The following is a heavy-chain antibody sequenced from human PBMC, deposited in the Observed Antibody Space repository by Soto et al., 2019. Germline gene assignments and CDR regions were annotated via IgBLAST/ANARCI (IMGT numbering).Heavy chain of an antibody. V-gene: IGHV4-59*01. CDR2: IYYSGST. J-gene: IGHJ4*02. D-gene: IGHD5-18*01. Sequence: SETLSLTCTVSGGSISSYYWRWIRQPPGKGLEWIGYIYYSGSTNYNPSLKSRVTISVDTSKNQFSLKLSSVTAADTAVYYCASGRIQLWYPFDYWGQGTLVTVSS. CDR1: GGSISSYY. CDR3: ASGRIQLWYPFDY.